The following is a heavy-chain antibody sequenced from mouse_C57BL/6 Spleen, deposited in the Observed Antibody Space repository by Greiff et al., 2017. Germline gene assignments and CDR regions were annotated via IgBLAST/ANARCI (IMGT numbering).Heavy chain of an antibody. CDR3: ARFGTVSMDY. J-gene: IGHJ4*01. CDR2: IHPNSGST. CDR1: GYTFTSYW. D-gene: IGHD1-1*01. Sequence: VKLQQPGAELVKPGASVKLSCKASGYTFTSYWMHWVKQRPGQGLEWIGMIHPNSGSTNYNEKFKSKATLTVDKSSSTAYMQLSSLTSEDSAVYYCARFGTVSMDYWGQGTSVTVSS. V-gene: IGHV1-64*01.